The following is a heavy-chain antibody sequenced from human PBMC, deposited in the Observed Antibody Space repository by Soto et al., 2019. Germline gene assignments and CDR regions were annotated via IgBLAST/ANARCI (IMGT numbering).Heavy chain of an antibody. CDR2: ILGSGSNT. D-gene: IGHD1-26*01. J-gene: IGHJ4*02. V-gene: IGHV3-23*01. Sequence: GGSLRLSCSASGFTFSNYAMSWVRQAPGKGPECVSTILGSGSNTYYPDSVKGRFTISRDNSRNTLDLQLNSLRAEDTAVYYCARYIVGPYYFDYWGQGTPVTVSS. CDR1: GFTFSNYA. CDR3: ARYIVGPYYFDY.